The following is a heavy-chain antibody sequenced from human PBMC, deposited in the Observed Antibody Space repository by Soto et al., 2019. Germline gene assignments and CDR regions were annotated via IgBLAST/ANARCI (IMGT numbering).Heavy chain of an antibody. V-gene: IGHV4-39*01. Sequence: SETLSLTCTVSGGSISSSSYYWGWIRQPPGKGLEWIGSIYYSGSTYYNPSLKSRVTISVDTSKNQFSLKLSSVTAADTAVYYCARRISYDFWSGYARGWFDPWGQGTLVTVSS. CDR3: ARRISYDFWSGYARGWFDP. D-gene: IGHD3-3*01. CDR2: IYYSGST. CDR1: GGSISSSSYY. J-gene: IGHJ5*02.